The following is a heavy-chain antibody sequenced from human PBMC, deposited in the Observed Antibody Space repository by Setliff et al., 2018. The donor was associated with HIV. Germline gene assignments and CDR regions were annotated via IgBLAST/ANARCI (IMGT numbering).Heavy chain of an antibody. J-gene: IGHJ4*02. V-gene: IGHV1-69*10. CDR3: ARVPAGDSYDSSGYYPH. CDR2: IIPILGIA. CDR1: GGTFSSYA. Sequence: SVKVSCKASGGTFSSYAISWVRQAPGQGLEWMGGIIPILGIANYAQKFQGRVTITADKSTSTAYMELSSLRSEDTAVYYCARVPAGDSYDSSGYYPHWGQGTLVTVSS. D-gene: IGHD3-22*01.